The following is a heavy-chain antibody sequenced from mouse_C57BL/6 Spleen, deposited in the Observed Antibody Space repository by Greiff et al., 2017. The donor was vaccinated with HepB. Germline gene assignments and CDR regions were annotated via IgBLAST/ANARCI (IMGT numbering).Heavy chain of an antibody. V-gene: IGHV3-6*01. CDR1: GYSITSGYY. CDR3: ASNYYGSRGWYFDV. D-gene: IGHD1-1*01. Sequence: EVKVEESGPGLVKPSQSLSLTCSVTGYSITSGYYWNWIRQFPGNKLEWMGYISYDGSNNYNPSLKNRISITRDTSKNQFFLKLNSVTTEDTATYYCASNYYGSRGWYFDVWGTGTTVTVSS. CDR2: ISYDGSN. J-gene: IGHJ1*03.